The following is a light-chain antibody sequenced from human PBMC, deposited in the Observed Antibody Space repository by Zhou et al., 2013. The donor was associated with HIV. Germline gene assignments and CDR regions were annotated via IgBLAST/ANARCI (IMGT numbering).Light chain of an antibody. Sequence: DIQMTQSPSSLSASVGDRVTITCRASQSISSYLNWYQQKPGKAPKLLIYAASSLQSGVPSRFSGSGSGTEFTLTISSLQPDDSATYYCQQYKTYSPMNTFGQGTKLEIK. J-gene: IGKJ2*01. CDR2: AAS. CDR1: QSISSY. V-gene: IGKV1-39*01. CDR3: QQYKTYSPMNT.